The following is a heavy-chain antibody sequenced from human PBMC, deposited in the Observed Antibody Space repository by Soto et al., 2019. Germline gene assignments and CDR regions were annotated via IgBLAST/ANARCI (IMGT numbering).Heavy chain of an antibody. V-gene: IGHV3-74*01. Sequence: PGGSLRLSCAASGFTFSSYWMHWVRQAPGKGPIWVSHINTDGSITTYADSVRGRFTISRDNAKNILNLQMNSLRAEDTAVYYCARPSGGFDYWGPGIVVTVSS. CDR2: INTDGSIT. CDR3: ARPSGGFDY. D-gene: IGHD6-25*01. J-gene: IGHJ4*02. CDR1: GFTFSSYW.